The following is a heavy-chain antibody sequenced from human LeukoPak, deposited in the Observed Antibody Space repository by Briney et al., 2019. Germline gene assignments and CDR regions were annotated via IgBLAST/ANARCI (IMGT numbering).Heavy chain of an antibody. CDR1: GFTLSEEN. D-gene: IGHD1-26*01. Sequence: GGSLPLSCSLSGFTLSEENTHCVRQAPGKGLEWVASINSRGSSIYYGDSVKGRFTIARDNAKNALYLQMNRLRAEDTAVYFCSRADGEVRSFYIDFWGQGTLVTVSS. J-gene: IGHJ4*02. V-gene: IGHV3-21*01. CDR2: INSRGSSI. CDR3: SRADGEVRSFYIDF.